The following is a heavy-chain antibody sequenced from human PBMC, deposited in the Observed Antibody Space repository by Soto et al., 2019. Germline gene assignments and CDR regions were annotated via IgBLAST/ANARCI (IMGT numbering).Heavy chain of an antibody. Sequence: QVQLVQSGAEVKKPGSSVKVSFKASGGTFSSYAISWVRQAPGQGLEWMGGIIPIFGTANYAQKFQGRVTITADESTSTPYMELSSLRSEDTAVYYCARDAVAQTFDPWGQGTLVTVSS. CDR3: ARDAVAQTFDP. J-gene: IGHJ5*02. D-gene: IGHD5-12*01. V-gene: IGHV1-69*01. CDR2: IIPIFGTA. CDR1: GGTFSSYA.